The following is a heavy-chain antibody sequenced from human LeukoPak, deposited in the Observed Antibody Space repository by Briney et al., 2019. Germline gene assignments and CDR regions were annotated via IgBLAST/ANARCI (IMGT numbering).Heavy chain of an antibody. D-gene: IGHD6-13*01. CDR3: AKSKQQLVDYYYYGMDV. Sequence: GGSLRLSCAASGFTFSIYGMHWVRQAPGKGLEWVAFIRYDGGNKYYPDSVKGRFTISRDNSKNTLYLQMNSLRAADTAMYYCAKSKQQLVDYYYYGMDVWGQGTTVTVSS. J-gene: IGHJ6*02. CDR1: GFTFSIYG. CDR2: IRYDGGNK. V-gene: IGHV3-30*02.